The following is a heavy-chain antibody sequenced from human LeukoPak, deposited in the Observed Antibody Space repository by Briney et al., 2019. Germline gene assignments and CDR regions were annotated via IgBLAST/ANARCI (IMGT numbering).Heavy chain of an antibody. CDR3: ARPGSDRARGWGYFDS. Sequence: ASVKVSCKASGYKFTDYGVNWVRQAPGQGLEWMGWVSGIDGNTKYARNLQGRVTMTRDTSTSTAFMELRSLTSDDTATYYCARPGSDRARGWGYFDSWGKGTLVTVSS. V-gene: IGHV1-18*01. J-gene: IGHJ4*02. D-gene: IGHD3-10*01. CDR2: VSGIDGNT. CDR1: GYKFTDYG.